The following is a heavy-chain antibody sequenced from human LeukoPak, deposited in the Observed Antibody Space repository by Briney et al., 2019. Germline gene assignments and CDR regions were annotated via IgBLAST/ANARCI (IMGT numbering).Heavy chain of an antibody. V-gene: IGHV3-30*02. CDR2: IRYDGGNK. J-gene: IGHJ4*02. CDR1: GFTFSSYG. CDR3: AKPEESFCSGTPCYRGYFGC. D-gene: IGHD2-2*01. Sequence: GGSLRLSCAASGFTFSSYGMYWVRQAPGKGLEWVAFIRYDGGNKIYADSVKGRLVISRDNSQNTLYLQMNSLSAEDTAVYYCAKPEESFCSGTPCYRGYFGCWGQGTLVTVSS.